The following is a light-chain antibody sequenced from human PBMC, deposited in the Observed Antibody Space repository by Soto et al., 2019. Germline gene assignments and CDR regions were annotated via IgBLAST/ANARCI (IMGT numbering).Light chain of an antibody. CDR3: QQNYNTLPIT. Sequence: DIQMTQSPSSLSASVGDRVTITCRASQNINSYLNWYQHKPGNAPKLLIYATSSLQSGVPSRFSGSGSGTDFTLTISSLHLEDFATYYCQQNYNTLPITFGQGTRLEIK. V-gene: IGKV1-39*01. J-gene: IGKJ5*01. CDR1: QNINSY. CDR2: ATS.